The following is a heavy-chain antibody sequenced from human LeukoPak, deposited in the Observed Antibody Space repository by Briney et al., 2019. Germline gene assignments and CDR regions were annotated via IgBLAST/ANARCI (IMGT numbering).Heavy chain of an antibody. CDR3: ARGAWATRLAP. D-gene: IGHD2-15*01. J-gene: IGHJ5*02. CDR2: IYESGTT. Sequence: PSETLSLTCAVYGESLNSYYWSWVRQPPGEGLEWIGEIYESGTTKYNPSLKSRVAISMVPSNQQFSLILSSVTAAYTAVYYCARGAWATRLAPWGLGTPVVVSS. V-gene: IGHV4-34*01. CDR1: GESLNSYY.